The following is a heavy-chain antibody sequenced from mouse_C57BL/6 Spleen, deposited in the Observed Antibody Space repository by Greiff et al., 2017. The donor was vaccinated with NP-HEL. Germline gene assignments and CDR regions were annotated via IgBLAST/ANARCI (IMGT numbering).Heavy chain of an antibody. CDR2: ISSGSSTI. CDR1: GFTFSDYG. CDR3: ARGGYYSNYGFAY. D-gene: IGHD2-5*01. J-gene: IGHJ3*01. V-gene: IGHV5-17*01. Sequence: DVKLVESGGGLVKPGGSLKLSCAASGFTFSDYGMHWVRQAPEKGLEWVAYISSGSSTIYYADTVKGRFTISRDNAKNTLFLQMTSLRSEDTAMYYCARGGYYSNYGFAYWGQGTLVTVSA.